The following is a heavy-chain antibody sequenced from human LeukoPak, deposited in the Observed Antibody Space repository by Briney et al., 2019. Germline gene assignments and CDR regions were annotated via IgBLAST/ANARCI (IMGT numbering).Heavy chain of an antibody. V-gene: IGHV4-4*08. CDR1: GFTFRSYA. CDR2: IYTSGST. D-gene: IGHD3-22*01. Sequence: GSLRLSCAASGFTFRSYAMSWVRQAPGKGLEWIGRIYTSGSTNYNPSLKSRVTISVDTSKNQFSLKLSSVTAADTAVYYCARGDPYYYDSSGYLDYWGQGTLVTVSS. J-gene: IGHJ4*02. CDR3: ARGDPYYYDSSGYLDY.